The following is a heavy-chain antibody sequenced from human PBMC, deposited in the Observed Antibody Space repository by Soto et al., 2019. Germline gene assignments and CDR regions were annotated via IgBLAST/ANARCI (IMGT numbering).Heavy chain of an antibody. J-gene: IGHJ4*02. D-gene: IGHD5-12*01. V-gene: IGHV1-69*13. CDR1: GGTFSSHA. CDR3: ASDLSGYDPSPADY. CDR2: IIPIFGTA. Sequence: SVKVSCKASGGTFSSHAISWVRQAPGQGLEWMGGIIPIFGTANYAQKFQGRVTITADESTSTAYMELSSLRSEDTAVYYCASDLSGYDPSPADYWGQGTLVTVSS.